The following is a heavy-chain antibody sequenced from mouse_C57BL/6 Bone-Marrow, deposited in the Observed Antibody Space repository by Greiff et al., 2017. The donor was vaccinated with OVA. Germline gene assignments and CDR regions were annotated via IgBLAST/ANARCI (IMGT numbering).Heavy chain of an antibody. D-gene: IGHD1-1*01. V-gene: IGHV5-4*01. CDR3: AREIYYYGSSLYYAMDD. J-gene: IGHJ4*01. Sequence: EVKLVESGGGLVKPGGSLKLSCAASGFTFSSYAMSWVRQTPEKRLEWVATISAGGSYTYYPDNVKGRFTISRDNAKNNLYLQMSHLKSEDTAMYYCAREIYYYGSSLYYAMDDWGQGTSVTVSS. CDR1: GFTFSSYA. CDR2: ISAGGSYT.